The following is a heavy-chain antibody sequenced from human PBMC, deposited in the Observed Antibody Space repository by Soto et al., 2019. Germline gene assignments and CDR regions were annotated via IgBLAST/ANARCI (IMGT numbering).Heavy chain of an antibody. Sequence: EVQLLESGGGLGQPGGSLRLSCAASGFTFSSYAMNWVRQAPGKGLEWVAGISISGKSIFYADSVKGRFTLSKDSSHSILYLQMNILRAEDTALYYCARHGGALNWGADYMDVWGKGATVTVSS. CDR2: ISISGKSI. CDR1: GFTFSSYA. V-gene: IGHV3-23*01. J-gene: IGHJ6*03. D-gene: IGHD2-21*01. CDR3: ARHGGALNWGADYMDV.